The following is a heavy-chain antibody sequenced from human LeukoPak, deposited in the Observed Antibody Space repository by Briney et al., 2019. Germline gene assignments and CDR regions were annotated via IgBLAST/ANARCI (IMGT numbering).Heavy chain of an antibody. J-gene: IGHJ5*01. CDR3: AKPISGGLAVTADWFDP. CDR2: INANSGTT. CDR1: GFAFRFYA. Sequence: GGSLRLSCEASGFAFRFYAMSWLRQPPGKGLEWVSTINANSGTTSYAASVRGRFTISRDSSKNTLYLQLSTLRAEDTAVYFCAKPISGGLAVTADWFDPWGQGTLVVVSS. V-gene: IGHV3-23*01. D-gene: IGHD6-19*01.